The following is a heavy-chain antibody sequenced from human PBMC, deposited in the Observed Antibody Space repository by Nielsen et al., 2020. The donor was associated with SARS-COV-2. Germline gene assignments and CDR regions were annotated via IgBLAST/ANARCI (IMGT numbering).Heavy chain of an antibody. V-gene: IGHV3-33*01. CDR2: LWYDGSNE. CDR1: GFSFSRYA. Sequence: GESLKISCAASGFSFSRYAMHWVRQAPGKGLEWVASLWYDGSNEYYGESLKGRVTISRDTPNNMLYLQMKSLRDEDTAVYYCARDLSGYSSPIDYWGQGTLVTVSS. CDR3: ARDLSGYSSPIDY. J-gene: IGHJ4*02. D-gene: IGHD6-13*01.